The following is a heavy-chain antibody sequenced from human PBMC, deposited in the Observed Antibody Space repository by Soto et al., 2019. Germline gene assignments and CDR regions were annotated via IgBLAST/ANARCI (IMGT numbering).Heavy chain of an antibody. CDR3: AKEMTSGYYLFDY. D-gene: IGHD3-22*01. V-gene: IGHV3-23*01. CDR2: ISGTGGST. CDR1: GFTFSSYA. Sequence: GGSLRLSCAASGFTFSSYAMSWVRQTPGKGLEWVSTISGTGGSTYYPDSVKGRFTISRDNSKNTVYLQMNSLRAEDAAVYYSAKEMTSGYYLFDYWGQGTLVTVSS. J-gene: IGHJ4*02.